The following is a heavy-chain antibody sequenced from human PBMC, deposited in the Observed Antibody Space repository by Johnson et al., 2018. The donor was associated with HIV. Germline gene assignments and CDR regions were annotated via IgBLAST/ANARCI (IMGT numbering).Heavy chain of an antibody. V-gene: IGHV3-30*14. J-gene: IGHJ3*02. CDR3: ARDGESQQLPLGDAFDI. CDR2: ISYDGSNK. Sequence: VQLVESGGGVVQPGRSLRLSCVASGFTFSSYTMHWVRQAPGKGLEWVAVISYDGSNKYYADSVKGRFTISRDNSKNTLYLQMSSLKVEDTAMYYCARDGESQQLPLGDAFDIWGQGTMVTVSS. CDR1: GFTFSSYT. D-gene: IGHD6-13*01.